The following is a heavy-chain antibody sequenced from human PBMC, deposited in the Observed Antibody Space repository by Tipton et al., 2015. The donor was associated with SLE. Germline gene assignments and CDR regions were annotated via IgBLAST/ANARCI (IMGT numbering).Heavy chain of an antibody. D-gene: IGHD5-18*01. CDR2: IHYSGTT. CDR3: ARLHGYSYGLNWFDP. J-gene: IGHJ5*02. CDR1: GGSITNHY. V-gene: IGHV4-59*11. Sequence: TLSLTCTVSGGSITNHYWNWIRQPPGKGLEWIGYIHYSGTTHDNPSLKSRVTMSVDMSKYQFSLRLTSVTAADTAVYYCARLHGYSYGLNWFDPWGQGTLISVS.